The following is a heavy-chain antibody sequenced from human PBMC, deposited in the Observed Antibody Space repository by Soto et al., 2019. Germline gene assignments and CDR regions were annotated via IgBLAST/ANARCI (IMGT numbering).Heavy chain of an antibody. CDR2: ISAYNGNT. D-gene: IGHD2-15*01. CDR1: GYTFTSYG. CDR3: AILLVAAIVLNYFDY. Sequence: ASVKVSCKASGYTFTSYGISWVRQAPGQGLEWMGWISAYNGNTNYAQKLQGRVTMTTDTSTSTAYMELRSLRSDDTAVYYCAILLVAAIVLNYFDYWGQGTLVTVSS. V-gene: IGHV1-18*01. J-gene: IGHJ4*02.